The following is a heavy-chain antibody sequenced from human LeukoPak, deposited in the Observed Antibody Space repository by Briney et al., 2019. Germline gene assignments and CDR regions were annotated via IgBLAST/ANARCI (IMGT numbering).Heavy chain of an antibody. CDR1: GYTFPAYY. Sequence: GASVKVSCKASGYTFPAYYIHWVRQAPGQGLEWVGWISPTNGATTYAEKFQGRVTMTTDTSTNTVYVELRWLTSDDTAVYFCARPRIESGGYYYGHWGQGTLVTVSS. CDR3: ARPRIESGGYYYGH. D-gene: IGHD3-22*01. V-gene: IGHV1-2*02. CDR2: ISPTNGAT. J-gene: IGHJ4*02.